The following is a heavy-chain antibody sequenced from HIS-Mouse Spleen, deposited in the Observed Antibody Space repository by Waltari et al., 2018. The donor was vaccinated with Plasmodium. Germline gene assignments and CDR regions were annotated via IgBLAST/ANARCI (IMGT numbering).Heavy chain of an antibody. CDR3: ARDLAAAGHFDY. J-gene: IGHJ4*02. CDR1: GYTFTGYY. V-gene: IGHV1-2*02. Sequence: QVQLVQSGAEVKKPGASVKVSCKASGYTFTGYYMHWVRQAPGQGLEWMGWINPKSGGTNDGQKCKGRVTMTRDTSISTAYMELSRLRSDDTAVYYGARDLAAAGHFDYWGQGTLVTVSS. D-gene: IGHD6-13*01. CDR2: INPKSGGT.